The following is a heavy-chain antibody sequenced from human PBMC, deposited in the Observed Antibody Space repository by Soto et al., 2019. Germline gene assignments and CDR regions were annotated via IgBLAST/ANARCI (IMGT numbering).Heavy chain of an antibody. CDR3: ARDHDYYDSSGYYYVLDAFDI. CDR1: GGSISSGGYY. Sequence: SETLSLTCTVSGGSISSGGYYWSWIRQHPGKGLEWIGYIYYSGSTYYNPSLKSRVTISVDTSKNQFSLKLSSVTAADTAVYYCARDHDYYDSSGYYYVLDAFDIWGQGTMVTVSS. V-gene: IGHV4-31*03. J-gene: IGHJ3*02. D-gene: IGHD3-22*01. CDR2: IYYSGST.